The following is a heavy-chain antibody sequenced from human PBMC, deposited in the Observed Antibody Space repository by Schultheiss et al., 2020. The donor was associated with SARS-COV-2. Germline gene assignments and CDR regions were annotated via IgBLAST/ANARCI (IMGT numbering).Heavy chain of an antibody. CDR2: ISPSGST. CDR1: GGSISGFY. D-gene: IGHD3-10*01. CDR3: ARESRGGIGIDY. V-gene: IGHV4-59*01. J-gene: IGHJ4*02. Sequence: SETLSLTCTVSGGSISGFYWTWIRQPPGKGLLWIGYISPSGSTNYNPSLKSRLTISVDTSKNQFSLRLSSVTAADTAVYYCARESRGGIGIDYWGQGTLVTVSS.